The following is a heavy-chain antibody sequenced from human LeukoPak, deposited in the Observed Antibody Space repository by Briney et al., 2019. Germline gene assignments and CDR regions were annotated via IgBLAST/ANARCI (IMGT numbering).Heavy chain of an antibody. J-gene: IGHJ1*01. D-gene: IGHD2-2*01. V-gene: IGHV1-2*02. Sequence: ASVKVSCKASGYTFTGYYMHWVRLAPGQGLEWMGWINPNSGGTNYAQNFQDRVTMTRDTSISTDYMELSRLTSDDTAIYYCARSYCSSTSCPEYFQHWGQGTLVTVSS. CDR3: ARSYCSSTSCPEYFQH. CDR2: INPNSGGT. CDR1: GYTFTGYY.